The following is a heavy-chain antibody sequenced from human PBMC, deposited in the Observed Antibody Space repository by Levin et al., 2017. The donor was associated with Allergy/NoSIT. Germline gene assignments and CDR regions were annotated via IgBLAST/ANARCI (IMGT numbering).Heavy chain of an antibody. CDR1: GGSISSYY. Sequence: SETLSLTCTVSGGSISSYYWSWIRQPPGKGLEWIGYIYYSGSTNYNPSLKSRVTISVDTSKNQFSLKLSSVTAADTAVYYCARGDHSSGWRRFDYWGQGTLVTVSS. J-gene: IGHJ4*02. CDR3: ARGDHSSGWRRFDY. D-gene: IGHD6-19*01. V-gene: IGHV4-59*01. CDR2: IYYSGST.